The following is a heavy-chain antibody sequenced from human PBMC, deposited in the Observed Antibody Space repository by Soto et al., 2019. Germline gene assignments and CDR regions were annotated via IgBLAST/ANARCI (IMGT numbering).Heavy chain of an antibody. CDR3: ARGGYYDSSGSRNYFYYGMNV. V-gene: IGHV5-10-1*01. Sequence: GESLKISCKGSGYSFTIYWISWGRQMPGKGLEWMGRIDPSDSYTNYSPSFQGHVTISADKSISTAYLQWSSLKASDTAMYYCARGGYYDSSGSRNYFYYGMNVWGQGTTVTVSS. J-gene: IGHJ6*02. CDR1: GYSFTIYW. CDR2: IDPSDSYT. D-gene: IGHD3-22*01.